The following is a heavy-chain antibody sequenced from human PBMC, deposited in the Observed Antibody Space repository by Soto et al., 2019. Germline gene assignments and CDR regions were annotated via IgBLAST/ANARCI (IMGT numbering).Heavy chain of an antibody. CDR2: IYHSGST. CDR3: ARAPLDIVLTVYAPWFDP. CDR1: GGSISSGGYS. J-gene: IGHJ5*02. V-gene: IGHV4-30-2*01. D-gene: IGHD2-8*01. Sequence: SETLSLTCAVSGGSISSGGYSWSWIRQPPGKGLEWIGYIYHSGSTYYNPSLKSRVTISVDRSKNQFSLKLSSVTAADTAVYYCARAPLDIVLTVYAPWFDPWGQGTLVTVS.